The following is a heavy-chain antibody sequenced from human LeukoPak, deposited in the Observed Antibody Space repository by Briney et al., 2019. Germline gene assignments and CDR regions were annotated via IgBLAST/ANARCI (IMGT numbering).Heavy chain of an antibody. Sequence: GASVKVSCKASGYTFTSYYMHWVRQAPGQGLEWMGIINPSGGSTSYAQKFQGRVTMTRDMSTSTVYMELSSLRSEDTAVYYCARNSPYYYDSSGYDFDYWGQGTLVTVSS. J-gene: IGHJ4*02. CDR2: INPSGGST. V-gene: IGHV1-46*01. CDR1: GYTFTSYY. D-gene: IGHD3-22*01. CDR3: ARNSPYYYDSSGYDFDY.